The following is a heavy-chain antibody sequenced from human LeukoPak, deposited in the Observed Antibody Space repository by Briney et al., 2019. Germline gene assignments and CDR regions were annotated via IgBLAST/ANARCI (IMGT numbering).Heavy chain of an antibody. CDR3: ARDKGKWDTAMPFDY. Sequence: PSETPSLTCTVSGGSISSYYWSWIRQPAGKGLEWIGRIYTSGSTNYNPSLKSRVTMSVDTSKNQFSLKLSSVTAADTAVYYCARDKGKWDTAMPFDYWGQGTLVTVSS. CDR2: IYTSGST. J-gene: IGHJ4*02. D-gene: IGHD5-18*01. CDR1: GGSISSYY. V-gene: IGHV4-4*07.